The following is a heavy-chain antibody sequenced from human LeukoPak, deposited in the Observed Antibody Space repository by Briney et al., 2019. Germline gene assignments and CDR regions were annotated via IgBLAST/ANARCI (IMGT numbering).Heavy chain of an antibody. J-gene: IGHJ4*02. CDR3: SRGRSGTYLLAELDY. CDR2: MNPDSGNA. CDR1: GYTFTGHD. D-gene: IGHD1-26*01. V-gene: IGHV1-8*01. Sequence: ASVKVSCKASGYTFTGHDIHWVRHATGQGLEWMGWMNPDSGNAGSARKFQGRVTFTRDTSISIAFMELSSLRSDDTAVYFCSRGRSGTYLLAELDYWGQGALVTVSS.